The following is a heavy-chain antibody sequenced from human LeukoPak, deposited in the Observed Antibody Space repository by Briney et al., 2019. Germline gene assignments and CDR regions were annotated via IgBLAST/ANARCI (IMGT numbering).Heavy chain of an antibody. J-gene: IGHJ4*02. CDR1: GYTFTGYY. V-gene: IGHV1-2*02. D-gene: IGHD3-22*01. CDR2: INPNSGGT. CDR3: AASLIVSLDDSSGQGY. Sequence: ASVKVSCKASGYTFTGYYMHWVRQAPGQGLEWMGWINPNSGGTNYAQKFQGRVTMTRDTSISTAYMELSRLTSDDTAVYYCAASLIVSLDDSSGQGYWGQGTLVTVSS.